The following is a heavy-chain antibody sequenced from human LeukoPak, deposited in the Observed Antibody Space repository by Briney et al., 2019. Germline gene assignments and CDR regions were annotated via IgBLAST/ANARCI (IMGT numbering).Heavy chain of an antibody. D-gene: IGHD2-21*02. CDR2: IIPILGIA. CDR1: GGTFSSYA. Sequence: GASVKVSCKASGGTFSSYAISWVRQAPGQGLEWMGRIIPILGIANYAQKFQGRVTITADKSTSTAYMELSSLRSEDTAVYYCAVAYCGGDCYSSWYFDLWGRGTLVTVSS. V-gene: IGHV1-69*04. J-gene: IGHJ2*01. CDR3: AVAYCGGDCYSSWYFDL.